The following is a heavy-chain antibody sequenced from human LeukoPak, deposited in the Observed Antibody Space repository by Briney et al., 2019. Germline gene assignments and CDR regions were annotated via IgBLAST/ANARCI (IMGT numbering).Heavy chain of an antibody. CDR3: ARASGYNDAFDI. J-gene: IGHJ3*02. V-gene: IGHV4-4*02. CDR1: GGSISSSNW. D-gene: IGHD3-22*01. CDR2: IYHSGST. Sequence: SETLSLTCAVSGGSISSSNWWSWVRRPPGKGLEWIGEIYHSGSTNYNPSLKSRVTISVDKSKNQFSLKLSSVTAADTAVYYCARASGYNDAFDIWGQGTMVTVSS.